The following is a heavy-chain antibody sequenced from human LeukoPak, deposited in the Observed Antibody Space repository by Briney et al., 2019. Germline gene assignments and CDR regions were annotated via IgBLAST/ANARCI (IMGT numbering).Heavy chain of an antibody. CDR2: ISGSGGST. CDR3: APRVVGSAPFDY. J-gene: IGHJ4*02. D-gene: IGHD2-15*01. CDR1: GFTFSSYA. V-gene: IGHV3-23*01. Sequence: PGGSLRLSCAASGFTFSSYAMNWVRQAPGQGLEWVSAISGSGGSTYFADSVKGRFTISRDNSKNTLYLQMNNLRAEDTAVYYCAPRVVGSAPFDYWGQGTLVTVSS.